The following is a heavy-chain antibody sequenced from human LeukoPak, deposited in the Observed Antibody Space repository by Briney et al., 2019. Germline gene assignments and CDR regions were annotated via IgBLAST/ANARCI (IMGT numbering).Heavy chain of an antibody. D-gene: IGHD3-3*01. CDR2: ISAYNGNT. Sequence: ASVKVSCKASGYTFTSYGISWVRQAPGQGLEWMGWISAYNGNTNYAQKLQGRVTMTTDASTSTAYMELRSLRSDDTAVYYCARDTSSGDFSELDYWGQGTLVTVSS. CDR1: GYTFTSYG. J-gene: IGHJ4*02. V-gene: IGHV1-18*01. CDR3: ARDTSSGDFSELDY.